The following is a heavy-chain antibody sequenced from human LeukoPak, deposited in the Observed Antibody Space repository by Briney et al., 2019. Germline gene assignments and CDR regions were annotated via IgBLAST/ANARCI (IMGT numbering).Heavy chain of an antibody. CDR3: AREFWVANAPGSWCDP. V-gene: IGHV4-30-2*01. CDR2: IFHSGHT. D-gene: IGHD7-27*01. J-gene: IGHJ5*02. CDR1: GASISSGAYS. Sequence: SETLSLTCAVSGASISSGAYSWSWIRQPPGKGLEWIGYIFHSGHTFYIPSLKSRLTISVDTSKNQFSLMLSSVTVADTAVYYCAREFWVANAPGSWCDPWGQGIPVTVSS.